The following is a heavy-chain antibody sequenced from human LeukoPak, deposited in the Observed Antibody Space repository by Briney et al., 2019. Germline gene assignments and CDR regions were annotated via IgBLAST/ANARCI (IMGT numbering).Heavy chain of an antibody. CDR2: IYYSGST. J-gene: IGHJ4*02. CDR3: ARQGFPYYDFWSGYGFLGY. Sequence: SETLSLTCAVSRGSISSSSYYWGWIRQPPGKGLEWIGSIYYSGSTYYHSSHKSRVTISVDTSKIQFSLKLSSVTAADTAVYYCARQGFPYYDFWSGYGFLGYWGQGTLVTVSS. D-gene: IGHD3-3*01. V-gene: IGHV4-39*01. CDR1: RGSISSSSYY.